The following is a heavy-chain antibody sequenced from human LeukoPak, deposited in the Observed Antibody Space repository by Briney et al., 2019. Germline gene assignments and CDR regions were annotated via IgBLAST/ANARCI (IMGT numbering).Heavy chain of an antibody. V-gene: IGHV4-39*01. D-gene: IGHD3-3*01. CDR3: ARPYYDFWSGQSNYFDY. J-gene: IGHJ4*02. CDR2: IYYSGST. CDR1: GGSISSSSYY. Sequence: PSETLSLTCTVSGGSISSSSYYWGWIRQPPGKGREGIGSIYYSGSTYYNPSLKSRVTISVDTSKNQFSLKLSSVTAADTAVYYCARPYYDFWSGQSNYFDYWGQGTLVTVSS.